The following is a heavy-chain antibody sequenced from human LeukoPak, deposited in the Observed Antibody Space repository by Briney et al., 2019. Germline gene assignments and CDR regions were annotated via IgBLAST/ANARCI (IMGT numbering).Heavy chain of an antibody. V-gene: IGHV4-34*01. CDR2: INHSGST. Sequence: SETLFLTCAVYGGSFSGYYWSWIRQPPGKGLDWIGEINHSGSTNYNPSLKSRVTISVDTSKNQFSLKLSSVTAADTAVYYCARVPPRYSSSWYIWFDPWGQGTLVTVSS. J-gene: IGHJ5*02. CDR3: ARVPPRYSSSWYIWFDP. D-gene: IGHD6-13*01. CDR1: GGSFSGYY.